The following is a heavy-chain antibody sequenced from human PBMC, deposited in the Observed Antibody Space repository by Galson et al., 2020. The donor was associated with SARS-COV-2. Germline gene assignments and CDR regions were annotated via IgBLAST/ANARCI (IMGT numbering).Heavy chain of an antibody. CDR1: GFTFSSYA. D-gene: IGHD3-10*01. Sequence: TGGSLRLSCAASGFTFSSYAMPWVRQAPGKGLEWVAVISYDGSNKYYADSVKGRFTISRDNSKNTLYLQMNSLRAEDPAVYYCARDARRGWGWFDPWGQETLVTVSA. J-gene: IGHJ5*02. CDR3: ARDARRGWGWFDP. V-gene: IGHV3-30-3*01. CDR2: ISYDGSNK.